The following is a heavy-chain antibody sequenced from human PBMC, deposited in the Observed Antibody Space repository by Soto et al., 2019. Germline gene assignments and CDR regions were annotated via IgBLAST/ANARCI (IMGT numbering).Heavy chain of an antibody. Sequence: GSLRLSCAASGFSFSSYWMHWVRQVPGKGLVWVSRINTDGRTTNYTDSVKGRFTISRDNAKSTLHLQMNSLRAEDTAVYYCVRGYSGTYRIDFWGQGALVTVSS. J-gene: IGHJ4*02. CDR2: INTDGRTT. CDR3: VRGYSGTYRIDF. D-gene: IGHD1-26*01. V-gene: IGHV3-74*01. CDR1: GFSFSSYW.